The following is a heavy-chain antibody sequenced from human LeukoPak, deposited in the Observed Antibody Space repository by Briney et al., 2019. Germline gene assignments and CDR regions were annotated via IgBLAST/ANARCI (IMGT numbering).Heavy chain of an antibody. Sequence: PGGSLRPSCAASGFTFSSYWMHWVRQAPGKGLVWVSRINSDGSSTTYADSVKGRFTISRDNAKNTLYLQMNSLRAEDTAVYYCARVAYGDYDFYWGQGTLVTVSS. J-gene: IGHJ4*02. CDR2: INSDGSST. V-gene: IGHV3-74*01. D-gene: IGHD4-17*01. CDR1: GFTFSSYW. CDR3: ARVAYGDYDFY.